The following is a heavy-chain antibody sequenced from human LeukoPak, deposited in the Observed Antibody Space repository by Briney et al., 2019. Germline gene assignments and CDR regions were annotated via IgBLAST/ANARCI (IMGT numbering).Heavy chain of an antibody. CDR2: FSNSGET. CDR3: AKDLRLSVGTSPFDY. J-gene: IGHJ4*02. CDR1: GFTFSTYA. D-gene: IGHD4-23*01. Sequence: GGSLRLSCAASGFTFSTYAMAWVRQAPGKGLEWVSAFSNSGETHYADSVKGRFTISRDNSKNTLHLQMSSLRADDTALYYCAKDLRLSVGTSPFDYWGQGTLVTVSS. V-gene: IGHV3-23*01.